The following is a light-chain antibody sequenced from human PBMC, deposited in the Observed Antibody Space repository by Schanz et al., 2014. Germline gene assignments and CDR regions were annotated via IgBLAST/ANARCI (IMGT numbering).Light chain of an antibody. Sequence: DIQMTQSPSSLSASVGDRVTITCQASQDISNYLNWYQQKPGKAPKLLIYDASNLETGVPSRFSGSGSGTDFTFTISILQPEDIATYYCQQYDNPLLTFGGGTKVEIK. CDR2: DAS. V-gene: IGKV1-33*01. CDR1: QDISNY. J-gene: IGKJ4*01. CDR3: QQYDNPLLT.